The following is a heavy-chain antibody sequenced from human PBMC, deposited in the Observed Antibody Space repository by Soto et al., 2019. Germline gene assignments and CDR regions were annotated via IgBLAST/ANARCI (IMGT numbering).Heavy chain of an antibody. CDR2: IKQDGSEK. Sequence: EVQLVESGGGLVQPGGSLRLSCAASGFTFSSYWMSWVRQAPGKGLEWVANIKQDGSEKYYVDSVKGRFTISRDNAKNSLYLQMNSLRAEDTAVYYCARVSEDCSGGSCDSDSYFQHWGQGTLVTVSS. V-gene: IGHV3-7*01. D-gene: IGHD2-15*01. J-gene: IGHJ1*01. CDR3: ARVSEDCSGGSCDSDSYFQH. CDR1: GFTFSSYW.